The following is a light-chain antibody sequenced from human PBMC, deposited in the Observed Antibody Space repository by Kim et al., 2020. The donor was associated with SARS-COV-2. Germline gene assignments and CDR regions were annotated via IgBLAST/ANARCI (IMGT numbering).Light chain of an antibody. CDR1: QSISGW. CDR2: EAS. CDR3: QQYNTYSWT. Sequence: ASVGERVTITCRASQSISGWLAWHQQKPGKAPKVLIYEASSLESGVSSRFTGSGSGTEFTLTISSLQPDDFATYYCQQYNTYSWTFGQGTKVDIK. J-gene: IGKJ1*01. V-gene: IGKV1-5*03.